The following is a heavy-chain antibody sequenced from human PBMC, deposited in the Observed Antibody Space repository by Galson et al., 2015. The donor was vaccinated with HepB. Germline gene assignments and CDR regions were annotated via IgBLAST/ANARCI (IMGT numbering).Heavy chain of an antibody. J-gene: IGHJ3*02. CDR2: ISYDGSNK. D-gene: IGHD6-19*01. V-gene: IGHV3-30*04. CDR1: GFTFSSYA. Sequence: SLRLSCAASGFTFSSYAMHWVRQAPGKGLEWVAVISYDGSNKYYTDSVKGRFTISRDNSKNTLYLQMNSLRAEDTAVYYCARAIRYSSMGSGAFDIWGQGTMVTVSS. CDR3: ARAIRYSSMGSGAFDI.